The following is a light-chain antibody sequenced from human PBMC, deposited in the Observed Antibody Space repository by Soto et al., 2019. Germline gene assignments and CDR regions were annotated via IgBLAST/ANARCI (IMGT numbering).Light chain of an antibody. V-gene: IGKV1-5*03. CDR3: QQYSYFAT. CDR1: QSISSW. CDR2: KAS. J-gene: IGKJ1*01. Sequence: DIQMTQAPSTLSASVGDRVTITCRASQSISSWLTWYQQKAGQAPKLLIYKASIVESGVPSRFSGSRSGTELTRTISSLQPDVSATYYCQQYSYFATFGQGTRVEVK.